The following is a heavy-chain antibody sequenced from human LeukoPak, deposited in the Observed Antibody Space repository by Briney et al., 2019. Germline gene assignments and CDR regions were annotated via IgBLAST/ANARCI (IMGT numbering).Heavy chain of an antibody. CDR3: ARGDFYFGSDAVDY. J-gene: IGHJ4*02. CDR2: ISSSGGTI. CDR1: GFTFSSYA. D-gene: IGHD3-10*01. V-gene: IGHV3-48*04. Sequence: GGSLRLSCAASGFTFSSYAMHWVRQAPGKGLEWVSYISSSGGTIYYADSVQGRFTFSRDNAKNSLYVQMNSLRAEDTAVYYCARGDFYFGSDAVDYWGQGTLVTVSS.